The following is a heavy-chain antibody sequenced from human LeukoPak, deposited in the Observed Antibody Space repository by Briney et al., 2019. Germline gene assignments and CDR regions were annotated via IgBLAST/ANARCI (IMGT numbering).Heavy chain of an antibody. Sequence: PGGSLRLSCAASGFTFSSYAMSWVRQAPGKGLEWVSAISGSGGSTYYADSVKGRFTISRDNSKNTLYLQMNSLRAEDTAVYYCAKERSITIFGVVITGMDVWGQGTTVTVSS. J-gene: IGHJ6*02. CDR1: GFTFSSYA. D-gene: IGHD3-3*01. CDR2: ISGSGGST. CDR3: AKERSITIFGVVITGMDV. V-gene: IGHV3-23*01.